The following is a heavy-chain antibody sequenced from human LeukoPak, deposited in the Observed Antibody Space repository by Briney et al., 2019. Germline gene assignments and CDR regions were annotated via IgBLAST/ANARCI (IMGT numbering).Heavy chain of an antibody. CDR1: GGSISSSSYY. CDR3: ARGSPTRV. CDR2: IYYSGST. J-gene: IGHJ4*02. Sequence: SETLSLTCTVSGGSISSSSYYWGWIRQPPGKGLEWIGSIYYSGSTYYNPSLKSRVTISVDTSKNQFSLKLSSVTAADTAVYYCARGSPTRVWGQGTLVTVSS. V-gene: IGHV4-39*07.